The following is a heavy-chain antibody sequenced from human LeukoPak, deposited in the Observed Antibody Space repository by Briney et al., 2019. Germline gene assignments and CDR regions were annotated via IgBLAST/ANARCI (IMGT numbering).Heavy chain of an antibody. J-gene: IGHJ4*02. CDR2: IYPGDSDT. V-gene: IGHV5-51*01. CDR3: ATRDSLAAAGQFDY. CDR1: GYSFTSYW. Sequence: GESLKISCKGSGYSFTSYWIAWVRQMPGKGLEWMGIIYPGDSDTRYSPSFQGQVTISADKSISTAYLRWSSLKASDTAMYYCATRDSLAAAGQFDYWGQGTLVTVSS. D-gene: IGHD6-13*01.